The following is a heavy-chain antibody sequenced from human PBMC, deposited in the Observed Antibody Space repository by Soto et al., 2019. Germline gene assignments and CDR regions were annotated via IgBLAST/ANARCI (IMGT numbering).Heavy chain of an antibody. D-gene: IGHD3-3*01. Sequence: GGSLRLSCAASGFTFSSYGMHWVRQALGKGLEWVAVISYDGSNKYYADSVKGRFTISRDNSKNTLYLQMNSLRAEDTAVFYCAKDYDFCSGYYNWEYYYYLMDVWGQGTTVTVSS. CDR1: GFTFSSYG. CDR3: AKDYDFCSGYYNWEYYYYLMDV. V-gene: IGHV3-30*18. CDR2: ISYDGSNK. J-gene: IGHJ6*02.